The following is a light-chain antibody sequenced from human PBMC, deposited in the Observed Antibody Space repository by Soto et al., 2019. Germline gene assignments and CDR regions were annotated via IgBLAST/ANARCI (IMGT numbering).Light chain of an antibody. Sequence: QSALTQPASVSGSPGQSITISCTGTSSDVWSYNLVSWYQQHPGKAPKLMIYEDIERPSGVSNRFSGSKSGNTASLTISGLQTWDEADYYCCSYAGGTSVVFGGGTKLTVL. V-gene: IGLV2-23*01. CDR1: SSDVWSYNL. J-gene: IGLJ2*01. CDR2: EDI. CDR3: CSYAGGTSVV.